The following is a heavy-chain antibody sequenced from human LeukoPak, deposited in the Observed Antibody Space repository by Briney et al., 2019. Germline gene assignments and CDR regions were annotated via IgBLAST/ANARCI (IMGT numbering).Heavy chain of an antibody. CDR1: GLTFSSYA. CDR2: ISGSGGST. CDR3: AKDPHDYGGNSFSYYFDY. Sequence: GGSLRLSCAASGLTFSSYAMSWVRQAPGKGLEWVSAISGSGGSTYYADSVKGRFTISRDNSKNTLYLQMNSLRAEDTAVYYCAKDPHDYGGNSFSYYFDYWGQGTLVTVSS. D-gene: IGHD4-23*01. V-gene: IGHV3-23*01. J-gene: IGHJ4*02.